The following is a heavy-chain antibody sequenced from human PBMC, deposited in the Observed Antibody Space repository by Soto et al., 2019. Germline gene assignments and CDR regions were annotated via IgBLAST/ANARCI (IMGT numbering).Heavy chain of an antibody. D-gene: IGHD6-6*01. Sequence: PSETLSLTCTVSGGSISSSSYYWGWIRQPPGKGLEWIAYIYYTGSTNYNPSLKSRVTISVDTSKNQFSLKLSSVTAADTALYYCARSRSRKYSSSSFDYWGQGTLVTVSS. V-gene: IGHV4-61*05. CDR2: IYYTGST. J-gene: IGHJ4*02. CDR1: GGSISSSSYY. CDR3: ARSRSRKYSSSSFDY.